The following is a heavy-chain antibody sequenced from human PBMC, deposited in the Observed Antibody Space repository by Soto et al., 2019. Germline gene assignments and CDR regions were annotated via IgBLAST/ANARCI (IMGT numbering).Heavy chain of an antibody. CDR2: IVTSSAYT. CDR1: GFTFSDYY. J-gene: IGHJ4*02. CDR3: ARLRASSWYMGGYLDY. V-gene: IGHV3-11*06. D-gene: IGHD6-13*01. Sequence: PGGSLRLSCVASGFTFSDYYMGWVRQAPGKGLEYISYIVTSSAYTNYADSVKGRFSISRDNAKNSLHLVMNSLRAEDSGVYYCARLRASSWYMGGYLDYWGLGTQVTVSS.